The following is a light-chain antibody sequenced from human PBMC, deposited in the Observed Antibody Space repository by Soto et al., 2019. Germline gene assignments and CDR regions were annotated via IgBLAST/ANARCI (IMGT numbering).Light chain of an antibody. Sequence: QSVLTQPASVSESPGQSITISCTGTSSDVGGSNYVSWYQQLPGKAPKLMIYDVSDRPSGVSNRFSGSKSGNTASLTISGLQAEDEADYYCSSYTSSSLYVFGTGTKVTVL. J-gene: IGLJ1*01. CDR1: SSDVGGSNY. CDR2: DVS. V-gene: IGLV2-14*01. CDR3: SSYTSSSLYV.